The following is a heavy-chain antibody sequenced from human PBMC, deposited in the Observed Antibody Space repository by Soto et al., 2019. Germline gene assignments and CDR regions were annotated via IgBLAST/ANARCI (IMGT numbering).Heavy chain of an antibody. Sequence: PGGSLRLSCAASGFTFSSYGMHWVRQAPGKGLEWVAVISYDGSNKYYADSVKGRFTISRDNSKNTLYLQMNSLRAEGTAVYYCAKDGSSAARSHFDYWGQGTLVTVSS. CDR1: GFTFSSYG. CDR2: ISYDGSNK. D-gene: IGHD6-6*01. J-gene: IGHJ4*02. CDR3: AKDGSSAARSHFDY. V-gene: IGHV3-30*18.